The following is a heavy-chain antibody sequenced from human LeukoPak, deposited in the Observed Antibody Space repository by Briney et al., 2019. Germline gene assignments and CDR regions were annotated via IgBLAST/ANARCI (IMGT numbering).Heavy chain of an antibody. V-gene: IGHV1-2*02. J-gene: IGHJ4*02. CDR2: INPNSGGT. Sequence: ASVKVSCKASGYTFTGYYMHWVRQAPGQGLEWMGWINPNSGGTNYAQKFQGRVTMTRDTSISTAYMELSRLRSDDTAVYHCARDLGSGSSGGGYWGQGTLVTVSS. CDR3: ARDLGSGSSGGGY. CDR1: GYTFTGYY. D-gene: IGHD3-10*01.